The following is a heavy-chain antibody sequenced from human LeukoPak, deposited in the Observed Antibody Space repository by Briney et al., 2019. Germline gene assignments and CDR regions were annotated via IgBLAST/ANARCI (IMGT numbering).Heavy chain of an antibody. CDR2: INHSGST. D-gene: IGHD1-26*01. Sequence: PSETLSLTCAVYGGSSSGYYWSSIRQPPGKGLEWIGEINHSGSTNYNPSLKSRVTISVDTSKNQFSLKLSSVTAADTAVYYCARDSGSYSDYWGQGTLVTVSS. CDR3: ARDSGSYSDY. J-gene: IGHJ4*02. V-gene: IGHV4-34*01. CDR1: GGSSSGYY.